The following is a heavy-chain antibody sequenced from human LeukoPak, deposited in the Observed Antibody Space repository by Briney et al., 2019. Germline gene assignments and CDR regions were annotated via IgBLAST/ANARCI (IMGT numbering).Heavy chain of an antibody. Sequence: SETLSLTCAVYGGSLRGYYWSWLRQIPGKGLEWIAEVSHTGSTSHNPSLKSRVTISLDPSKNQVSLRLRSVTAADTAIYYCARPIDCSATTCSSPLHIWGQGSLVTVSA. CDR2: VSHTGST. V-gene: IGHV4-34*01. J-gene: IGHJ4*02. CDR1: GGSLRGYY. CDR3: ARPIDCSATTCSSPLHI. D-gene: IGHD5-24*01.